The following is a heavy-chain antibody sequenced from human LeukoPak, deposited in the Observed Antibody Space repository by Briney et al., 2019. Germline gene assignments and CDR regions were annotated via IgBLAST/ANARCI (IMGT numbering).Heavy chain of an antibody. CDR2: IYSGGST. V-gene: IGHV3-53*01. Sequence: HPGGSLRLSCAASGFTVSSNYTSWVRQAPGKGLEWVSVIYSGGSTYYADSVKGRFTISRDNSKNTLYLQMNSLRAEDTAVYYCARTKRGYSGYDEHFDYWGQGTLVTVSS. CDR1: GFTVSSNY. CDR3: ARTKRGYSGYDEHFDY. D-gene: IGHD5-12*01. J-gene: IGHJ4*02.